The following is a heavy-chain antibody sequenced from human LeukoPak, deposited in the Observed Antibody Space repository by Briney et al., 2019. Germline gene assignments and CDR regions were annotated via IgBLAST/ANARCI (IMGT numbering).Heavy chain of an antibody. D-gene: IGHD3-3*01. CDR3: ASLYYDFWSGYPKADFDY. CDR2: IYYSGST. CDR1: GGSFSGYY. V-gene: IGHV4-34*01. J-gene: IGHJ4*02. Sequence: SETLSLTCAVYGGSFSGYYWSWIRQPPGKGLEWIGCIYYSGSTYYNPSLKSRVTISVDTSKNQSSLKLSSVTAADTAVYYCASLYYDFWSGYPKADFDYWGQGTLVTVSS.